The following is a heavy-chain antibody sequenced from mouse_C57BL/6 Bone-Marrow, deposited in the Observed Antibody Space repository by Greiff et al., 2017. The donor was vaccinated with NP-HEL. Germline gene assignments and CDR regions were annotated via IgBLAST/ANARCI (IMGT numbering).Heavy chain of an antibody. V-gene: IGHV5-15*01. D-gene: IGHD4-1*01. J-gene: IGHJ4*01. CDR3: ARLSGTGYYAMDY. Sequence: DVMLVESGGGLVQPGGSLKLSCAASGFTFSDYGMAWVRQAPRKGPEWVAFISNLAYSIYYADTVTGRFTISRENAKNTLYLEMSSLMSEDTAMYFCARLSGTGYYAMDYWGQGTSVTVSS. CDR1: GFTFSDYG. CDR2: ISNLAYSI.